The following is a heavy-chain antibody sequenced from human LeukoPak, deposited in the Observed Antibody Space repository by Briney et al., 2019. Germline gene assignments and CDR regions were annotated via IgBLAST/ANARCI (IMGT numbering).Heavy chain of an antibody. Sequence: GASVKVSCKASGGTFSSYAISWVRQAPGRGLEWMGRIIPILGIANYAQKFQGRVTITADKSTSTAYMELSSLRSEDTAVYYCARDPGSYDDDWGQGTLVTVSS. V-gene: IGHV1-69*04. J-gene: IGHJ4*02. CDR1: GGTFSSYA. D-gene: IGHD1-26*01. CDR3: ARDPGSYDDD. CDR2: IIPILGIA.